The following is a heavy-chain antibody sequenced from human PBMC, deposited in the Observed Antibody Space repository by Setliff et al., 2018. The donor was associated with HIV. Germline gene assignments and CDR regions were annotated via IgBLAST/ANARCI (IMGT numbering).Heavy chain of an antibody. J-gene: IGHJ5*02. Sequence: GGSLRLSCTASGFTFGDYAMSWFRQAPGKGLEWVSFIRTKAYRGTTEYAASVEGRFSISRDDSKSIAYLQMNSLTTEDTAVYYCTRGARPTDEYVWFDPWGQGTLVTVSS. D-gene: IGHD4-17*01. V-gene: IGHV3-49*03. CDR2: IRTKAYRGTT. CDR1: GFTFGDYA. CDR3: TRGARPTDEYVWFDP.